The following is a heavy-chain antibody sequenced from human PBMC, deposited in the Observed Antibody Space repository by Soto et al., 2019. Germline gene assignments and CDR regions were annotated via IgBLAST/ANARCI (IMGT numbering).Heavy chain of an antibody. CDR1: GFTFSSYA. J-gene: IGHJ4*02. CDR2: ISYDGSNK. D-gene: IGHD6-6*01. CDR3: ARADIRLVGSFDY. Sequence: QVQLVESGGGVVQPGRSLRLSCAASGFTFSSYAMHWVRQAPGKGLEWVAVISYDGSNKYYADSVKGRFTISRDNSKNTLYLQMNSLRAEDTAVYYCARADIRLVGSFDYWGQGTLVTVSS. V-gene: IGHV3-30-3*01.